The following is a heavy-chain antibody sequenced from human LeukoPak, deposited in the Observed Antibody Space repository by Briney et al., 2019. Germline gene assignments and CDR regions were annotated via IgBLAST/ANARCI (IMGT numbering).Heavy chain of an antibody. J-gene: IGHJ4*02. Sequence: PSETLSLTCTVSGGSISSYYWTWIRQPPGKGLKWIGYIYHSGSTSYNPSLKSRVTISVDMSKNQFSLKVTSVTAADTAVYYCAREGGYSYGVTDYWGQGTLVTVSS. CDR3: AREGGYSYGVTDY. V-gene: IGHV4-59*01. D-gene: IGHD5-18*01. CDR2: IYHSGST. CDR1: GGSISSYY.